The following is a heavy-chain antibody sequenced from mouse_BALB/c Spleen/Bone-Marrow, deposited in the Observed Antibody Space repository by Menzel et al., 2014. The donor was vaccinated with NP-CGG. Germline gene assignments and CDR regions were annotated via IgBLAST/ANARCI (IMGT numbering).Heavy chain of an antibody. J-gene: IGHJ3*01. CDR2: SRNRAKYYTT. V-gene: IGHV7-1*02. Sequence: EVKVVESGGGSVQPGDSLRLSCAPSGFTFSDFYMEWVRQPPGKRLEWIATSRNRAKYYTTEYSASVKGRFIVSRDTSQSVLYLQMNALRAEDTAIYYCARDVGYGNYFVYWGQGTLVTVSA. CDR1: GFTFSDFY. CDR3: ARDVGYGNYFVY. D-gene: IGHD2-10*02.